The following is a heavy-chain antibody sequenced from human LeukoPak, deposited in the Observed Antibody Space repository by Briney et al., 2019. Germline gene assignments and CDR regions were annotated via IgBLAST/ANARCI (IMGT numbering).Heavy chain of an antibody. Sequence: PGGSLRLSCAASGFSFRSYGMHWVRQAPGKGLEWVAVISYDGRSKYYADSVKGRFTISRDNAKNTLYLQMNSLRAEDTAVYYCALLITFDAFDLWGQGTTVTVSS. CDR1: GFSFRSYG. CDR2: ISYDGRSK. J-gene: IGHJ3*01. CDR3: ALLITFDAFDL. D-gene: IGHD1-14*01. V-gene: IGHV3-30*03.